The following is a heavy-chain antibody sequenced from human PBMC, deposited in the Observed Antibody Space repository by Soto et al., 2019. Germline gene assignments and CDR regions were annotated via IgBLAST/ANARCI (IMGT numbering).Heavy chain of an antibody. J-gene: IGHJ4*02. Sequence: GSLRLSCAASGFTFSSYGMHWVRQAPGKGLEWVAVISYDGSNKYYADSVKGRFTISRDNNNNMLSLHMSGLRREDTGVYFCERDIVYDTPLFEYWAKGGLVT. CDR2: ISYDGSNK. D-gene: IGHD3-16*02. V-gene: IGHV3-30*03. CDR1: GFTFSSYG. CDR3: ERDIVYDTPLFEY.